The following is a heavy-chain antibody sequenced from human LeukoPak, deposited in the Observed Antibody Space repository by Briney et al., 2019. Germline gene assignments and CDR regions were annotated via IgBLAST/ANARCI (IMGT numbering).Heavy chain of an antibody. CDR1: GGSISGSSYY. J-gene: IGHJ3*02. CDR3: ARIPDEWSYAFDI. Sequence: PSETLSLTCTVSGGSISGSSYYWSWIRQPPGKGLEWIGYIYYSGSTNYNPSLKSRVTISVDTSKNQFSLKLSSVTAADTAVYYCARIPDEWSYAFDIWGQGTMVTVSS. CDR2: IYYSGST. D-gene: IGHD3-3*01. V-gene: IGHV4-61*01.